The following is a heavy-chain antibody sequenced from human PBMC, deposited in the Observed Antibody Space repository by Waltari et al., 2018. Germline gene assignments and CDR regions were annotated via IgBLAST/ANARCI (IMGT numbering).Heavy chain of an antibody. CDR3: ASRFTASDAFDI. CDR2: IYPGDSDT. V-gene: IGHV5-51*01. Sequence: PGKGLEWMGIIYPGDSDTRYSPSFQGQVTISADKSISTAYLQWSSLKASDTAMYYCASRFTASDAFDIWGQGTMVTVSS. D-gene: IGHD3-16*01. J-gene: IGHJ3*02.